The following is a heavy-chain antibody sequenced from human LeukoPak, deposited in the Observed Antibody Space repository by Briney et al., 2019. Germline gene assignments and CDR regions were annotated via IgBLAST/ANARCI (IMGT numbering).Heavy chain of an antibody. V-gene: IGHV3-30*02. Sequence: GGSLGLSCAASGFTFSSYGMHWVRQAPGKGLEWVAFIRYDGSNKYYADSVKGRFTISRDNSKNTLYLQMNSLRAEDTAVYYCAKDYYRYCSGGSCYDHFDYWGQGTLVTVSS. CDR3: AKDYYRYCSGGSCYDHFDY. J-gene: IGHJ4*02. CDR1: GFTFSSYG. CDR2: IRYDGSNK. D-gene: IGHD2-15*01.